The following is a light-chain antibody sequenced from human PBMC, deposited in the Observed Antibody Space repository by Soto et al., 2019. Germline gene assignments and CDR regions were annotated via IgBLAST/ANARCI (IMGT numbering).Light chain of an antibody. Sequence: DIQMTQSPSSLPASVGDRVTITCRASQGISNYIAWYQQKPGKAPKLLIYAASTLQSGVPSRFSGSGSGTDFTLTINSLQHEDVATYSCQKYRSVPLFGPGTKVDIK. CDR3: QKYRSVPL. J-gene: IGKJ3*01. V-gene: IGKV1-27*01. CDR1: QGISNY. CDR2: AAS.